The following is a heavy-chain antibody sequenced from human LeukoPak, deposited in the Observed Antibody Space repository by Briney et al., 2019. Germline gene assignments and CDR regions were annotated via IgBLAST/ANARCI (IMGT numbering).Heavy chain of an antibody. V-gene: IGHV4-4*08. D-gene: IGHD3-22*01. CDR2: IYTSGSI. CDR1: GGSINSYY. Sequence: SETLSLTCTVSGGSINSYYWSWIRQPPGKGLEWIGCIYTSGSINYNPSLKSRVTISVDTSRNQFSLKLISVTAADTAVYYCARVGSGYSNWYFDLWGRGTLVTVSS. CDR3: ARVGSGYSNWYFDL. J-gene: IGHJ2*01.